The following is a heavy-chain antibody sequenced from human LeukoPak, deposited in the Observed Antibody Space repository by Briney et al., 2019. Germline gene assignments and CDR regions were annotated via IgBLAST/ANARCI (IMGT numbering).Heavy chain of an antibody. CDR1: GYTFTSYA. V-gene: IGHV7-4-1*02. D-gene: IGHD5-12*01. Sequence: ASVKVSCKASGYTFTSYAMNWVRQAPGQGLEWMGWINTNTGNPTYAQGFTGRSVFSLDTSVSTAYLQISSLKAEDTAVYYCARAVPWWLRFSTYYMDVWGKGTTVTVSS. CDR2: INTNTGNP. CDR3: ARAVPWWLRFSTYYMDV. J-gene: IGHJ6*03.